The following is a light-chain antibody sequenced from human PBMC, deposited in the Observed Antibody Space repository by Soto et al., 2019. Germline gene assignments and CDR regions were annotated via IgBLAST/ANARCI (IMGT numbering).Light chain of an antibody. Sequence: ETVLTQSPATLSLSPGERATLSCRASQSVSSYLAWYQQKPGQAPRLLISGASTGATGIPPRFRGSGSGTEFTLTVDTLQSEDIAIYYCQQYYHWPVTFGGGTKVDIK. CDR2: GAS. V-gene: IGKV3-15*01. CDR3: QQYYHWPVT. CDR1: QSVSSY. J-gene: IGKJ4*01.